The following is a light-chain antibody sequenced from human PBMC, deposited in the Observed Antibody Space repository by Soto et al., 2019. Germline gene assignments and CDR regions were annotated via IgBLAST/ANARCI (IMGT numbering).Light chain of an antibody. CDR3: QQYNSYST. J-gene: IGKJ1*01. CDR1: QSISSW. V-gene: IGKV1-5*02. Sequence: IRITQFPSTLPAPVEDRVPIICVASQSISSWLAWYQQKPGKAPKLLIYDASSLESGVPSRFSGSGSGTEFTLTISSLQPDDFATYYCQQYNSYSTFGQGTKVDIK. CDR2: DAS.